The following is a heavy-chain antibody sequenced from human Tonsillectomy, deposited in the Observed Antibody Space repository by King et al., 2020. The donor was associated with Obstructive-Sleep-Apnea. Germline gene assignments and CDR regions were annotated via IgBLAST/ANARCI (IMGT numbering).Heavy chain of an antibody. CDR1: GGSFSDYY. CDR3: ARGSGAAAVNWFDP. V-gene: IGHV4-34*01. J-gene: IGHJ5*02. CDR2: INHSGST. Sequence: VQLQQWGAGLLKPSETLSLTCGVFGGSFSDYYWSWIRQPPGKGLEWIGEINHSGSTNYNPSLKSRVTISVDTSKNQFSLKLISVTAADTAVYYCARGSGAAAVNWFDPWGQGTLVTVSS. D-gene: IGHD6-13*01.